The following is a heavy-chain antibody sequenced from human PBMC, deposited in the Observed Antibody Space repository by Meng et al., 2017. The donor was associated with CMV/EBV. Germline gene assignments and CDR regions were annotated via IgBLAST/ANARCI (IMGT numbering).Heavy chain of an antibody. J-gene: IGHJ6*02. Sequence: SLKISCAASGFTFDDYAMDWVRQAPGKGLEWVSGISWNSGSIGYADSVKGRFTISRDNAKNSLYLQMNSLRAEDTAVYYCARDYDFWSGYAPMYYYYYGMDVWGQGTTVTVSS. V-gene: IGHV3-9*01. CDR1: GFTFDDYA. CDR3: ARDYDFWSGYAPMYYYYYGMDV. CDR2: ISWNSGSI. D-gene: IGHD3-3*01.